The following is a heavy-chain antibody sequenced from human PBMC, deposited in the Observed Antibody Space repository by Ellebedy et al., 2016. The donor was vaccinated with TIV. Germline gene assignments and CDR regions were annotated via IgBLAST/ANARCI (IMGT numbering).Heavy chain of an antibody. CDR1: GFTFSPYA. D-gene: IGHD5-18*01. J-gene: IGHJ4*02. Sequence: PGGSLRPSCAASGFTFSPYAMAWVRQAPGKGLEWVSGIVGSGAQKYADSVKGRFTISRDNSKRTMDLQMNSLRAEDTAVYFCAKDRTPGDGYWVFDNWGQGTLVSVSS. V-gene: IGHV3-23*01. CDR3: AKDRTPGDGYWVFDN. CDR2: IVGSGA.